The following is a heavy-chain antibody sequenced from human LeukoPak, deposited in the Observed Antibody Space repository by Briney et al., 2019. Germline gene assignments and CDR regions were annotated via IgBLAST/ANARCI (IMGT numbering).Heavy chain of an antibody. CDR2: IGIRGDT. V-gene: IGHV3-13*01. CDR1: GFTFIDYD. CDR3: ARGGIQVSGIDEFDY. D-gene: IGHD6-19*01. Sequence: GGSLRLSCAASGFTFIDYDMHWVRQVIGKGLEWVSAIGIRGDTHYSGSVKGRFTISRENAESSLYLQMNSLIAEDTAVYYCARGGIQVSGIDEFDYWGQGTLVTVSS. J-gene: IGHJ4*02.